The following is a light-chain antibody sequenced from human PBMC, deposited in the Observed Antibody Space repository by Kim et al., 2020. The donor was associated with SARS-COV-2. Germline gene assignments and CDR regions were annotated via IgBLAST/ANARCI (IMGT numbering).Light chain of an antibody. CDR2: DVS. V-gene: IGLV2-14*03. Sequence: QSITISCTGTRNDFGGHDHVSWYQQHPGKAPNLMIYDVSTRPSGVSYRFSASKSGKTASLTISGLQAEDEADYYCSSYTSSNSLVFGGGTKVTVL. J-gene: IGLJ2*01. CDR3: SSYTSSNSLV. CDR1: RNDFGGHDH.